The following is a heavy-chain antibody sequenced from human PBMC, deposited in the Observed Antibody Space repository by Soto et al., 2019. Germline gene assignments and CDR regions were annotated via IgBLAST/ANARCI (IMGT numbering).Heavy chain of an antibody. CDR3: ASLSSSWYYGWDY. CDR2: INHSGST. D-gene: IGHD6-13*01. CDR1: GGSFSGYY. J-gene: IGHJ4*02. V-gene: IGHV4-34*01. Sequence: PSETLSLTCAVYGGSFSGYYWSWIRQPPGKGLEWIGEINHSGSTNHNPSLKSRVTISVDTSKNQFSLKLSSVTAADTAVYYCASLSSSWYYGWDYWGQGTLVTVSS.